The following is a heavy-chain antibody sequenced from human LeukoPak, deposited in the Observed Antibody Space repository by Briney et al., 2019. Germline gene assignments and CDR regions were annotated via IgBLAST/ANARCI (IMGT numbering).Heavy chain of an antibody. CDR3: ARRGGNYGTWYFDL. V-gene: IGHV5-51*01. CDR1: GYSFTNYW. Sequence: GESLKISCKGSGYSFTNYWIAWVRQMPGKGLGWEGIVYPGDSDTRYRPSFQGQVTISADESISAAYLRWSSLKASDTAMYYCARRGGNYGTWYFDLWGRGTLVTVSS. D-gene: IGHD4-11*01. J-gene: IGHJ2*01. CDR2: VYPGDSDT.